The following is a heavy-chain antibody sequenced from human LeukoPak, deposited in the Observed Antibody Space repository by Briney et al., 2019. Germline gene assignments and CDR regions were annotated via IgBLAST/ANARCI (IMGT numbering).Heavy chain of an antibody. CDR2: IYSSGST. Sequence: PSETLSLTCTVSGGSIRRYYWSWIRQPPGKGLEWIGYIYSSGSTNYNPSLKSRVTMSVDTSKNQFSLNLSSVTAADTALYYCTRHDYYNPQDYFDCWGQGTLVTVSS. D-gene: IGHD3-10*01. V-gene: IGHV4-59*08. CDR1: GGSIRRYY. J-gene: IGHJ4*02. CDR3: TRHDYYNPQDYFDC.